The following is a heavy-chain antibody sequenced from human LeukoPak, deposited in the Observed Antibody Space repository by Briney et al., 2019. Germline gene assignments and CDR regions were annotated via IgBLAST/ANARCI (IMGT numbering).Heavy chain of an antibody. Sequence: GGSLRLPCAASGFTFSTYAMSWVRQAPGKGLEWVSAISGSGGSTFNADSVKGRFTISRDNSKNTLFLQMNSLRAEDTAIYYCAKDHPSGYYFDYWGQGTLVTVSS. CDR3: AKDHPSGYYFDY. V-gene: IGHV3-23*01. J-gene: IGHJ4*02. CDR1: GFTFSTYA. CDR2: ISGSGGST. D-gene: IGHD1-14*01.